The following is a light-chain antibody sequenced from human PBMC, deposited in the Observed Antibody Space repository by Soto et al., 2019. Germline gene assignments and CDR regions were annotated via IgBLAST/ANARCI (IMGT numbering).Light chain of an antibody. CDR3: CSYAGSVYV. V-gene: IGLV1-47*01. CDR2: RNN. Sequence: QSVLTQPPSASGTPGQRVTISCSGSSSNIGSNYVYWYQQLPGTAPKLLIYRNNQRPSGVSNRFSGSKSGNTASLTISGLQAEDEADYYCCSYAGSVYVFGTGTKVTVL. J-gene: IGLJ1*01. CDR1: SSNIGSNY.